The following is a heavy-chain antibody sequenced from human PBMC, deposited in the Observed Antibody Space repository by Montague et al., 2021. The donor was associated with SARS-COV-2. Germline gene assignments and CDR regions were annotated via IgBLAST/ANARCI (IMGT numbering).Heavy chain of an antibody. J-gene: IGHJ4*02. V-gene: IGHV4-39*07. D-gene: IGHD3-22*01. CDR1: GGSISSSSYY. CDR3: AREGGWLSRGSYYFDY. CDR2: IYYSGST. Sequence: SETLSLTCTVSGGSISSSSYYWDWIRQPPGKGLEWIGSIYYSGSTYYNPSLKSRVTISVDTSKNQFSLKLSSVTAADTAVYYCAREGGWLSRGSYYFDYWGQGTLVTVPS.